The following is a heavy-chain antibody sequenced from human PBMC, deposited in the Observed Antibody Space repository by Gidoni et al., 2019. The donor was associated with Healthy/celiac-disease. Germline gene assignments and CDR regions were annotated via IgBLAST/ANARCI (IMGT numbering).Heavy chain of an antibody. V-gene: IGHV2-26*01. CDR1: GSSLSLARMG. J-gene: IGHJ4*02. CDR3: ARIGPTTVTPVE. CDR2: LFSNDEK. D-gene: IGHD4-17*01. Sequence: QVTLKESGPVLMKPIETLPLTCTASGSSLSLARMGVCWIRQPPGKALEWLAHLFSNDEKSYSTSLKSTLTISKDTSKSQVVLTMTNMDPVDTATYYCARIGPTTVTPVEWGQGTLVTVSS.